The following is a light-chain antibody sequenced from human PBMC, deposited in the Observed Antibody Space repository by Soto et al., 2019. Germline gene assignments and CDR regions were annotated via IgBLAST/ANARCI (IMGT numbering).Light chain of an antibody. V-gene: IGLV2-14*01. J-gene: IGLJ1*01. CDR1: SSDIGAYDY. CDR2: EVN. Sequence: QSARTQPASLSGSPGHSITISCTGTSSDIGAYDYVSWFQQHPGKAPKLMISEVNNRPSGVSNRFSGSKSGNTAYLTISGLQVEEEAESFCFSFTTTSTNVFGTGTKVTVL. CDR3: FSFTTTSTNV.